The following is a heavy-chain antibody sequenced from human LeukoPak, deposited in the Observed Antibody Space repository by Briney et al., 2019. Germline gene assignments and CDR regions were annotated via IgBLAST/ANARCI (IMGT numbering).Heavy chain of an antibody. V-gene: IGHV4-34*01. CDR2: INHSGST. CDR3: ARVLKAVGLTTNSVYYYYYMDV. J-gene: IGHJ6*03. CDR1: GGSFSGYY. D-gene: IGHD6-19*01. Sequence: SETLSLTCAVYGGSFSGYYWSWIRQPPGKGLEWIGEINHSGSTNYNPSLKSRVTISVDTSKNQFSLKLSSVTAADTAVYYCARVLKAVGLTTNSVYYYYYMDVWGKGTTVTVTS.